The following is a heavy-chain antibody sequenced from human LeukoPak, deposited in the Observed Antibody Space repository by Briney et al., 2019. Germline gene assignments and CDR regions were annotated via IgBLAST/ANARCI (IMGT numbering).Heavy chain of an antibody. CDR1: GGTFSSYA. Sequence: SVKVSCKASGGTFSSYAISWVRQAPGQGLEWMGRIIPILGIANYAQKFQGRVAITADKSTSTAYMELSSLRSEDTAVYYCARTHCSSTSCYYYFDYWGQGTLVTVSS. D-gene: IGHD2-2*01. CDR3: ARTHCSSTSCYYYFDY. V-gene: IGHV1-69*04. CDR2: IIPILGIA. J-gene: IGHJ4*02.